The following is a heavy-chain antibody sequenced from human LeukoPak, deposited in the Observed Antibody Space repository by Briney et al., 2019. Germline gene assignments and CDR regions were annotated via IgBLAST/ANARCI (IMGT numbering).Heavy chain of an antibody. V-gene: IGHV4-59*01. J-gene: IGHJ4*02. CDR2: IYYSGRT. CDR1: GGSLNSYF. Sequence: SETLSLTCTVTGGSLNSYFWGWIRQPPGKRLEWIGYIYYSGRTNYNPSLKSRVTMSVDASTNQLSLKLSSVTAADTAVYYCARGTTKGYYYDTSGYYVKWGQGALVTVSS. CDR3: ARGTTKGYYYDTSGYYVK. D-gene: IGHD3-22*01.